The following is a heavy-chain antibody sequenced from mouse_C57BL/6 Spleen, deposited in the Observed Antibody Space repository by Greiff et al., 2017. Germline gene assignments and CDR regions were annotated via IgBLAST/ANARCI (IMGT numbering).Heavy chain of an antibody. CDR3: ASDYNLTYWCVDY. CDR2: INPYNGGT. D-gene: IGHD2-4*01. J-gene: IGHJ4*01. V-gene: IGHV1-19*01. Sequence: VQLQQSGPVLVKPGASVKMSCKASGYTFTDYYMHWVKQSPGKSLEWIGVINPYNGGTRYNQKFKGKATLTVDKSSSTAYMELSSLTSEDSAVYYGASDYNLTYWCVDYWGQGTSVTVSA. CDR1: GYTFTDYY.